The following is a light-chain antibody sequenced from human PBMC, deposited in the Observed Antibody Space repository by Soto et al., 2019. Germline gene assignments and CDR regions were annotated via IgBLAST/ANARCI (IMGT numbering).Light chain of an antibody. J-gene: IGKJ3*01. CDR1: QDILSW. V-gene: IGKV1-12*01. Sequence: DIQMTQSPSSVSASVGDRVTITCRASQDILSWLAWYQQKPGEAPRLLIYASSNLQSGVPSRFSGSGSGTVFTLTISSLQPEDFAIYYCQQANSFPITFGPGTRLDIK. CDR2: ASS. CDR3: QQANSFPIT.